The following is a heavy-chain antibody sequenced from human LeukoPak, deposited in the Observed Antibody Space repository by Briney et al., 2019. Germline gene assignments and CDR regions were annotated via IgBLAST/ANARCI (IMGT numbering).Heavy chain of an antibody. J-gene: IGHJ4*02. V-gene: IGHV4-59*11. CDR1: GCSISSHY. Sequence: SETLSLTCTVSGCSISSHYWSWIRQPPGKGLEWIGYIYYSGSTNYNPSLKSRVTISVDTSKNQFSLKLSSVPAADTAVYYCRYSSSWYPGFYYFDYWGQGTLVTVSS. CDR3: RYSSSWYPGFYYFDY. CDR2: IYYSGST. D-gene: IGHD6-13*01.